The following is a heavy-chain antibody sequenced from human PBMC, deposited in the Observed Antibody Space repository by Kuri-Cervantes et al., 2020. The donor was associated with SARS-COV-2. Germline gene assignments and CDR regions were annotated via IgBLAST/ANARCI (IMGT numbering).Heavy chain of an antibody. D-gene: IGHD3-16*01. CDR1: GGSFSAYY. J-gene: IGHJ4*02. V-gene: IGHV4-34*01. Sequence: SETLSLTCAVYGGSFSAYYWSRIRQPPGKGLEWIGEINHSGSTNYNPSLKSRVTISVDTSKHQLSLKLSSVTAADTAVYYCAGSPGGVFDCWGQGTLVTVSS. CDR3: AGSPGGVFDC. CDR2: INHSGST.